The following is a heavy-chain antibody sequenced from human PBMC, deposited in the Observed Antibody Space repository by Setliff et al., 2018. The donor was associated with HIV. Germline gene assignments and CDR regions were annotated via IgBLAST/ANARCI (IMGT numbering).Heavy chain of an antibody. J-gene: IGHJ4*02. V-gene: IGHV4-39*01. D-gene: IGHD3-10*01. CDR1: GDSISSVSYS. CDR3: ASLYYISSWTSYFDS. Sequence: PSETLSLTCTVSGDSISSVSYSWGWIRRPPGKGLEWIGYMYSGGNTYYKPSLKSRVTMSVDSSKNQFSLKVNSVTAADTAVYRCASLYYISSWTSYFDSWGQGTLVTVSS. CDR2: MYSGGNT.